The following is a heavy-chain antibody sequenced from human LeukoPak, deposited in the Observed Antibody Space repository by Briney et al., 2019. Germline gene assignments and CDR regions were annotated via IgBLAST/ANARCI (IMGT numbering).Heavy chain of an antibody. CDR1: GFTFSSYS. Sequence: PGGSLRLSCAASGFTFSSYSMNWVRQAPGKGLEWVSSISSSSTYIYYADSVKGRFTISRDNAKNSLYLQMNSLRVEDTAVYYCARVGCSGGRWPGYGMDVWGQGTTVTVSS. D-gene: IGHD2-15*01. CDR3: ARVGCSGGRWPGYGMDV. J-gene: IGHJ6*02. CDR2: ISSSSTYI. V-gene: IGHV3-21*01.